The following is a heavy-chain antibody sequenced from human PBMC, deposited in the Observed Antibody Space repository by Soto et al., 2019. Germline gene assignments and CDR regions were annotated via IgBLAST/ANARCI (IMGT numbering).Heavy chain of an antibody. CDR2: INQDGSEK. J-gene: IGHJ3*02. V-gene: IGHV3-7*01. D-gene: IGHD2-2*01. Sequence: SGGSLRLSCAASGFTFSRYWMSWVRRAPGKGLEWVANINQDGSEKYIVDSVKGRFTISRDNAKNSLFLQINSLRVEDTAVYYCVRCYGTGTSCYGDRALDIWGQGTKVTVSS. CDR1: GFTFSRYW. CDR3: VRCYGTGTSCYGDRALDI.